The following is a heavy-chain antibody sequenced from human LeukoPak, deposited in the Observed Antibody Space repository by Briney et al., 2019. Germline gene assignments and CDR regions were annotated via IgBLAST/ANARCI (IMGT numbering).Heavy chain of an antibody. D-gene: IGHD4-17*01. V-gene: IGHV3-66*01. CDR1: GFTVSSNY. CDR3: ASRGTTVVTRDY. Sequence: PGGSLRLSCAASGFTVSSNYMSWVRQAPGNGLEWVSVIYSGGSTYYADSVKGRFTISRDNSKNTLYLQMNSLRAEDTAVYYCASRGTTVVTRDYWGQGTLVTVSS. J-gene: IGHJ4*02. CDR2: IYSGGST.